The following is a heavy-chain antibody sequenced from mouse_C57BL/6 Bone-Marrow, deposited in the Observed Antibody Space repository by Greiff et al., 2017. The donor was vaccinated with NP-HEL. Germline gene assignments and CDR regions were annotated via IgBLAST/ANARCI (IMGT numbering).Heavy chain of an antibody. CDR3: ARGVYDYDEGYFDV. V-gene: IGHV1-18*01. D-gene: IGHD2-4*01. J-gene: IGHJ1*03. CDR2: INPNNGGT. CDR1: GYTFTDYN. Sequence: EVQLQQSGPELVKPGASVKIPCKASGYTFTDYNMDWVKQSHGKSLEWIGDINPNNGGTIYNQKFKGKATLTVDKSSSTAYMELRSLTSEDTAVYYCARGVYDYDEGYFDVWGTGTTVTVSS.